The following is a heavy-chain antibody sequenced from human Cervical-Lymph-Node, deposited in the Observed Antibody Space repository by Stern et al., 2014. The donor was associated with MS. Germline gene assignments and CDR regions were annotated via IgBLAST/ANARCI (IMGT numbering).Heavy chain of an antibody. Sequence: QLQLQESGPGLVKPSETLSLTCTVSGASVTSNSHYWSWIRQPPGKGLEWVGHIYYTGSTTYNPSLKSRIEVSMDTSKNQFSLRVSSVTAADTAVYYCARRGHTSVAAVYYYGMDVWGQGTTVTVSS. CDR3: ARRGHTSVAAVYYYGMDV. V-gene: IGHV4-61*01. CDR1: GASVTSNSHY. CDR2: IYYTGST. J-gene: IGHJ6*02. D-gene: IGHD6-19*01.